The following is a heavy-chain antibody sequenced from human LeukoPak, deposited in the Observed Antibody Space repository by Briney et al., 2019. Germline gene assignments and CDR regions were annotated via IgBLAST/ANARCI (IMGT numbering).Heavy chain of an antibody. V-gene: IGHV4-38-2*01. Sequence: SETLSLTCAVSGYSISSGYYWGWIRQPPGKGLEWIGSIYHSGSTYYNPSLKSRVTISVDTSKNQFSLKLSSVTAADTAVYYCARQYDFWSGYRNWFDPWGQGTLVTVSS. CDR2: IYHSGST. CDR1: GYSISSGYY. J-gene: IGHJ5*02. D-gene: IGHD3-3*01. CDR3: ARQYDFWSGYRNWFDP.